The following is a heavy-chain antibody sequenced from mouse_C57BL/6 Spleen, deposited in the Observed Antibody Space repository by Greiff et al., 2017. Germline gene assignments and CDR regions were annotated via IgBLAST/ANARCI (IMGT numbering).Heavy chain of an antibody. Sequence: QVQLQQSGAELVRPGASVTLSCKASGYTFTDYEMHWVKQTPVHGLEWIGAIDPETGGTAYNQKFKGKAILTADKSSSTAYMELRSLTSEDSAVYYCTRERDYGSSPWFADWGQGTLVTVSA. CDR2: IDPETGGT. CDR3: TRERDYGSSPWFAD. V-gene: IGHV1-15*01. CDR1: GYTFTDYE. J-gene: IGHJ3*01. D-gene: IGHD1-1*01.